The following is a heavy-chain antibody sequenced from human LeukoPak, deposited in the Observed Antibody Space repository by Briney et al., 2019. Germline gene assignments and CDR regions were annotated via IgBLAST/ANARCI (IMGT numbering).Heavy chain of an antibody. CDR1: GFTFSSYA. J-gene: IGHJ4*02. CDR3: AKDQWTRSGYYTVDY. CDR2: ISGSGGST. V-gene: IGHV3-23*01. D-gene: IGHD3-3*01. Sequence: GSLRLSCAASGFTFSSYAMSWVRQAPGKGLEWVSAISGSGGSTYYADSVKGRYTISRDNSKNTLYLQMNSLRAEDTAVYYCAKDQWTRSGYYTVDYWGQGTLVTVSS.